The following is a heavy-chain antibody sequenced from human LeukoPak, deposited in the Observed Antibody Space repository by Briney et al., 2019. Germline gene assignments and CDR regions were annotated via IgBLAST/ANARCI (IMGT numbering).Heavy chain of an antibody. D-gene: IGHD3-22*01. Sequence: SETLSLTCTVSGGSIRSSYYYWGWIRQPPGKGLEWIGSIYDSGSTYYNPSLKSRVTISVDTSKNQFSLKLNSVTAADTAVYYCARSPNYYDSSGYYLNWFDPWGQGTLVTVSS. J-gene: IGHJ5*02. CDR3: ARSPNYYDSSGYYLNWFDP. CDR2: IYDSGST. CDR1: GGSIRSSYYY. V-gene: IGHV4-39*01.